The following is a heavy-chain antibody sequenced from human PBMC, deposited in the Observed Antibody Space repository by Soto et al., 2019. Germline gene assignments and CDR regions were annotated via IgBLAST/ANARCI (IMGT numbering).Heavy chain of an antibody. CDR3: ARRYGGNLDY. CDR2: IYYSGST. V-gene: IGHV4-30-4*01. Sequence: SETLSLTCTVSGCSISSGDYYWSWIRQPPGKGLEWIGYIYYSGSTYYNPSLKSRVTISVDTSKNHFSLKLSSVTAADTAVYYCARRYGGNLDYWGQGTLVTVSS. J-gene: IGHJ4*02. D-gene: IGHD1-26*01. CDR1: GCSISSGDYY.